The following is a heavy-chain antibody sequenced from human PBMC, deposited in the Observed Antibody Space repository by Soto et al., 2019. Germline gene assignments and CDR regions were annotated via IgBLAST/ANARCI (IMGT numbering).Heavy chain of an antibody. CDR3: AKDRNSNPKYYFDY. CDR2: ISYDGSNK. Sequence: GESLKISCAASGFTFSSYGMHWVRQAPGKGLEWVAVISYDGSNKYYADSVKGRFTISRDNSKNTLYLQMNSLRAEDTAVYYCAKDRNSNPKYYFDYWGQGTLVTVSS. D-gene: IGHD4-4*01. V-gene: IGHV3-30*18. J-gene: IGHJ4*02. CDR1: GFTFSSYG.